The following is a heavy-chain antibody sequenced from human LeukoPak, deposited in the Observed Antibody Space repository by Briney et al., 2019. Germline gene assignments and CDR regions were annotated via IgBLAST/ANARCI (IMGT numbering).Heavy chain of an antibody. CDR1: GGSITSDNFY. Sequence: SETLSLTCTVSGGSITSDNFYWGWIRQPPGKGLEWVGSVYYGGSPYYNPSLTSRVTMSVDTSENQFSLKLTSVTAPDTAVYYCARVNDCSRASCFTSWFDPWGQGTLVTVSS. V-gene: IGHV4-39*07. CDR2: VYYGGSP. CDR3: ARVNDCSRASCFTSWFDP. J-gene: IGHJ5*02. D-gene: IGHD2-2*02.